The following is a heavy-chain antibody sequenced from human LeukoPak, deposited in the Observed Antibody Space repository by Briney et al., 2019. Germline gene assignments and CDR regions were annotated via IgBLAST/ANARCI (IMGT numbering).Heavy chain of an antibody. D-gene: IGHD6-13*01. CDR3: ARMPSHQLAPSPYYFYYMDV. V-gene: IGHV4-38-2*01. J-gene: IGHJ6*03. CDR2: IYHGGST. CDR1: AYSIRSDYY. Sequence: SETLSLTCAVSAYSIRSDYYWGWIRQPPGKGLEWIGNIYHGGSTYYNPSLKSRVTISIDTSKNQFSLRLGSVTAADTVVYYCARMPSHQLAPSPYYFYYMDVWGKGTTVTVSS.